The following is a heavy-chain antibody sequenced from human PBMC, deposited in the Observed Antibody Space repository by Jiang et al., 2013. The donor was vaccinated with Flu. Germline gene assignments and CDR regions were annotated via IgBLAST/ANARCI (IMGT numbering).Heavy chain of an antibody. Sequence: GSGLVKPSETLSLTCNVSGGSINNNRYYWGWIRQPPGKGLEWIASIFHSGNTYYNPSLRSRVTMSVDTSKNQFSLRLRSVTAADTAMYYCARDDLDGLYTDYVGSAFDIWGLGTMVPVSS. CDR3: ARDDLDGLYTDYVGSAFDI. CDR2: IFHSGNT. V-gene: IGHV4-39*07. J-gene: IGHJ3*02. CDR1: GGSINNNRYY. D-gene: IGHD4-17*01.